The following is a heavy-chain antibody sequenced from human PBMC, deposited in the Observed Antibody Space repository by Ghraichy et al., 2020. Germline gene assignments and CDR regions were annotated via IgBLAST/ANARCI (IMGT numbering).Heavy chain of an antibody. J-gene: IGHJ4*02. CDR1: GGSFSGYY. CDR3: ARPQFRMITPQDGIFDY. V-gene: IGHV4-34*01. CDR2: INHSGST. Sequence: SETLSLTCAVYGGSFSGYYWSWIRQPPGKGLEWIGEINHSGSTNYNPSLKSRVTISVDTSKNQFSLKLSSVTAADTAVYYCARPQFRMITPQDGIFDYWGQGTLVTVSS. D-gene: IGHD3-16*01.